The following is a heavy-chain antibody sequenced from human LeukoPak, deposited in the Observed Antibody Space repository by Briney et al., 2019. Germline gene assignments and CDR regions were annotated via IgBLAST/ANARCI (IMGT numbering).Heavy chain of an antibody. CDR3: ARDWYPPLWFGTNWFDP. CDR2: INPNSGGT. CDR1: GYTFTDYY. J-gene: IGHJ5*02. V-gene: IGHV1-2*02. D-gene: IGHD3-10*01. Sequence: ASVKVSCKASGYTFTDYYMHWVRQAPGQGLEWMGWINPNSGGTNYAQKFQGRVTMSRDTSTSAAYMELRSLRSDDTAVYYCARDWYPPLWFGTNWFDPWGQGTLVTVSS.